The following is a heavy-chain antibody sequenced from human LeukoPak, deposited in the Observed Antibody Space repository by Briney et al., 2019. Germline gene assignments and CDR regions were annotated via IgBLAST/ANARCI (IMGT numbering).Heavy chain of an antibody. V-gene: IGHV3-30*18. D-gene: IGHD6-19*01. CDR2: ISYDGSKK. J-gene: IGHJ5*01. CDR1: GFTFSSYG. Sequence: QSGGSLRLSCAASGFTFSSYGMHWVRQAPGKGLEWVAVISYDGSKKYYADSVKGRFTISRDNSKNTLYLQMDSLRAEDTAVYYCAKDLFTTAIRVTPTSGLDSWGQGTLVTVSS. CDR3: AKDLFTTAIRVTPTSGLDS.